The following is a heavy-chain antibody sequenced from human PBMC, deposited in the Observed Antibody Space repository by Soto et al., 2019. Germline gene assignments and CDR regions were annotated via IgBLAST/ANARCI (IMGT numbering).Heavy chain of an antibody. Sequence: QVQLVQSGAEVKKPGASVKVSCKASGYTFTSYGISWVRQAPGQGLEWMGWISAYNGNTNYAQKLQGRVTMTTDTSTSTDYMELRSLRSDDTAVYYCARVVGYYDILTGYYYLDYWGQGTLGNVSS. J-gene: IGHJ4*02. D-gene: IGHD3-9*01. V-gene: IGHV1-18*01. CDR2: ISAYNGNT. CDR3: ARVVGYYDILTGYYYLDY. CDR1: GYTFTSYG.